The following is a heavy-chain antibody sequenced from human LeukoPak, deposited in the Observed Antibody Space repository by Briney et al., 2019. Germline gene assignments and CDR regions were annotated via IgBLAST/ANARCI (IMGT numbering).Heavy chain of an antibody. CDR1: GGSISSGSFY. Sequence: PSDTLSLTCTVSGGSISSGSFYWGWVRQPPGKGLEWIEYIYYSGSTNYNPSLKSRVTISVNTPNNQLSLKLTAVTDADRSVHYFWRGPIVGAWGYYFDYWGQGTLVTVSS. V-gene: IGHV4-61*01. CDR3: WRGPIVGAWGYYFDY. J-gene: IGHJ4*02. CDR2: IYYSGST. D-gene: IGHD1-26*01.